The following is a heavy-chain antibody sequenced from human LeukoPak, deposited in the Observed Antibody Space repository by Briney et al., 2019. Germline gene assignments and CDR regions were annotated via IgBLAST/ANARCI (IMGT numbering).Heavy chain of an antibody. CDR3: ARDRGYCSGGSCSHVGWYFDL. J-gene: IGHJ2*01. CDR1: GFTFSSYS. V-gene: IGHV3-48*02. D-gene: IGHD2-15*01. CDR2: ISSSSSTI. Sequence: GGSLRLSCAASGFTFSSYSMNWVRQAPGKGLEWVAYISSSSSTIYYADFVKGRFTISRDNAKNSLYLQMNSLRDEDTAVYYCARDRGYCSGGSCSHVGWYFDLWGRGTLVTVSS.